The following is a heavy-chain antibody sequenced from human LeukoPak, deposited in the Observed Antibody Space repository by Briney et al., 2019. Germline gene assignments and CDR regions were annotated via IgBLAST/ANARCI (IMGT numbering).Heavy chain of an antibody. CDR2: IYTSGST. CDR3: ARGGPYDSSGYFDY. D-gene: IGHD3-22*01. V-gene: IGHV4-4*07. Sequence: SETLSLTCTGSGGSISSYYWSWIRQPAGKGLEWIGRIYTSGSTNYNPSLKSRVTISVDRSKNQFSLKLSSVTAADTAVYYCARGGPYDSSGYFDYWGQGTLVTVSS. J-gene: IGHJ4*02. CDR1: GGSISSYY.